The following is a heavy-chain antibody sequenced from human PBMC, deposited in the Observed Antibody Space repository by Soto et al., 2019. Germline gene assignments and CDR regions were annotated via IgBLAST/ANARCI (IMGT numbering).Heavy chain of an antibody. Sequence: QVQLQESGPGLVKPSGTLSLTCAVSGGSISSSNWWSWVRQPPGKGLEWIGEIYHSGSTNSNPSHRSRVTLSVDTSKDQFSLKGTSVTAANPAVNYGARVREGPLWLSSSCSGRDFELWVRGTLVCVSS. V-gene: IGHV4-4*02. D-gene: IGHD2-2*01. CDR1: GGSISSSNW. CDR3: ARVREGPLWLSSSCSGRDFEL. J-gene: IGHJ2*01. CDR2: IYHSGST.